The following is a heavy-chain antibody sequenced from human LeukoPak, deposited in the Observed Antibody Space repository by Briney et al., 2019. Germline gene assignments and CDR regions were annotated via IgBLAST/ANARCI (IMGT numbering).Heavy chain of an antibody. D-gene: IGHD3-22*01. J-gene: IGHJ5*02. CDR2: ISGYNGKT. CDR3: ARDGRHRLSGYGGWFDP. CDR1: GYIFTNYG. V-gene: IGHV1-18*01. Sequence: ASVKVFCKASGYIFTNYGIRWVRRPSGQGLEWMGWISGYNGKTHYAEKLQGRVTMTTDTSTSTAYMEVKSLRSDDTAVYFCARDGRHRLSGYGGWFDPWGQGTLVTVSS.